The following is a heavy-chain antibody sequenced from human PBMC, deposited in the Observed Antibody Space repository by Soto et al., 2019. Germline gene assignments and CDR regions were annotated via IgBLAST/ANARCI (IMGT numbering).Heavy chain of an antibody. CDR2: IYYSGST. CDR1: GGSISSSSYY. V-gene: IGHV4-39*01. J-gene: IGHJ5*02. D-gene: IGHD3-3*02. Sequence: SETLSLTCTVSGGSISSSSYYWGWIRQPPGKGLEWIGSIYYSGSTYYNPSLKSRVTISVDTSKNQFSLKLSSVTAADTAVYYCASPKIAFYNWFDPWGQGILVTSPQ. CDR3: ASPKIAFYNWFDP.